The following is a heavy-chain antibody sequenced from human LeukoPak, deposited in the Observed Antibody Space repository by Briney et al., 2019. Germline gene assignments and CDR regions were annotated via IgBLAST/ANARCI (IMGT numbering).Heavy chain of an antibody. CDR2: ITTNVSGT. D-gene: IGHD3-10*01. J-gene: IGHJ6*02. CDR1: GVTFNSHW. Sequence: RGSLRVSPADSGVTFNSHWMHWGRQAPRKGLGWVSHITTNVSGTSYTHAVKGRFTTSRDNAKNSLYLQMNSLRAEDTALYYCAKDTRVYYYGSGSYSPYYGMDVWGQGTTVTVSS. CDR3: AKDTRVYYYGSGSYSPYYGMDV. V-gene: IGHV3-74*01.